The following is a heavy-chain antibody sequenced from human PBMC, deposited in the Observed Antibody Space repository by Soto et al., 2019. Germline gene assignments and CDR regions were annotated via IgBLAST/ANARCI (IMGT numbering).Heavy chain of an antibody. CDR1: GFSLSTSGVG. J-gene: IGHJ4*02. CDR2: IYWDDDK. V-gene: IGHV2-5*02. Sequence: QITLKESGPTLVKPTQTLTLTCTFSGFSLSTSGVGVGWIRQPPGQALEWLALIYWDDDKRYCPSLKSRLTIAKDTSKNQVVLTMTNMDPVDTATYYCAHRPSYCSGGSCYSGFDYWGQGTLVTVSS. D-gene: IGHD2-15*01. CDR3: AHRPSYCSGGSCYSGFDY.